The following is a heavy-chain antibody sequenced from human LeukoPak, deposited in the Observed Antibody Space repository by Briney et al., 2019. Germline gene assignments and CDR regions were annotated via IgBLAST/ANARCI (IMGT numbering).Heavy chain of an antibody. CDR3: ARDLHRRGGY. J-gene: IGHJ4*02. D-gene: IGHD3-10*01. V-gene: IGHV4-34*01. Sequence: ASETLSLTCAVYGGSFSGYYWSWIRQPPGKGLEWIGEINHSGSTNYNPSLKSRVTISVDTSKNQFSLKLSSVTAADTAVYYCARDLHRRGGYWGQGTLVTVSS. CDR1: GGSFSGYY. CDR2: INHSGST.